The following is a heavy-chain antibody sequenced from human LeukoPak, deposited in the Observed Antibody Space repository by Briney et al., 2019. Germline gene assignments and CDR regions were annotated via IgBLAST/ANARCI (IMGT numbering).Heavy chain of an antibody. CDR1: GFTFSSYA. CDR3: ARDGTGDFDY. CDR2: ISYDGSNK. J-gene: IGHJ4*02. Sequence: SGGSLRLSCAASGFTFSSYAMHWVRQAPGKGLEWVAVISYDGSNKYYADSVKGRFTTSRDNSNNTLYLQMNSLTAEDTAVYYCARDGTGDFDYWGQGTLVTVSS. D-gene: IGHD7-27*01. V-gene: IGHV3-30-3*01.